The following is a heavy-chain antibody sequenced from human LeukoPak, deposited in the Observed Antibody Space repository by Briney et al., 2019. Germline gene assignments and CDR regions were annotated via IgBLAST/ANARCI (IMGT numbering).Heavy chain of an antibody. V-gene: IGHV1-2*06. CDR2: IYPNSGGT. Sequence: ASVKVSCKASGYTFTGYYMHWVRQAPGQGLEWMGRIYPNSGGTNYAQKFQGRVTMTRDTSISTAYVELSRLRSDDTAVYYCARRPAYCTGCSFYSGAGGPSCYWGQGTLVTVSS. J-gene: IGHJ4*02. D-gene: IGHD2-15*01. CDR1: GYTFTGYY. CDR3: ARRPAYCTGCSFYSGAGGPSCY.